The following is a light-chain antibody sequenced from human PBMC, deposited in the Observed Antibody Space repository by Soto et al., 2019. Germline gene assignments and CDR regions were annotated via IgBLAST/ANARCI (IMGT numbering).Light chain of an antibody. Sequence: QSSLTQPRSVSGSPGQAVTISCTGTSSDVGGSNYVSWYQQHPGKAPKLVIYDVTRRPPGVPDRFSGSKSGNTASLTISGLQAEDEADYYCCSYAGSSLWVFGGGTKLTVL. J-gene: IGLJ3*02. CDR2: DVT. CDR3: CSYAGSSLWV. V-gene: IGLV2-11*01. CDR1: SSDVGGSNY.